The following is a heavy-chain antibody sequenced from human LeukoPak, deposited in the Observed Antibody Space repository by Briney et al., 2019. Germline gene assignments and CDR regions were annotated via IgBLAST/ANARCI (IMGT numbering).Heavy chain of an antibody. J-gene: IGHJ3*02. V-gene: IGHV3-23*01. D-gene: IGHD6-19*01. CDR3: AKSLGYSSCWVNAFDI. Sequence: GGSRRPSCAADGLTFSSYAMSWVRQAPGKGLEWVSAISGSGGSTYYADSGKGRFTISRDNSKNTLYLQMNSLRAEDTAVYYWAKSLGYSSCWVNAFDIWGQGTMVTVSS. CDR1: GLTFSSYA. CDR2: ISGSGGST.